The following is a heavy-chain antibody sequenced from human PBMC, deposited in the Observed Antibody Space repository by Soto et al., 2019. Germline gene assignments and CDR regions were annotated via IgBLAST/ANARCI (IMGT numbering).Heavy chain of an antibody. D-gene: IGHD2-21*01. CDR2: IYHDEST. V-gene: IGHV4-30-2*01. CDR1: GASISSTGYS. Sequence: SETLSLTCSVSGASISSTGYSWTWIRQPPGKGLEWIGYIYHDESTFYNLSLKSRVSISLDRSKNQFSLRLSSMTAADAAVYYCARRPIASPPDYWGQGTLVTVSS. J-gene: IGHJ4*02. CDR3: ARRPIASPPDY.